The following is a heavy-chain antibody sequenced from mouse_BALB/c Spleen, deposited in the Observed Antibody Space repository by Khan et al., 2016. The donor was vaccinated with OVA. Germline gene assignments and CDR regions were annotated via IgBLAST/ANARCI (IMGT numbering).Heavy chain of an antibody. D-gene: IGHD1-1*01. V-gene: IGHV3-2*02. CDR3: ARGNYYGYYFAY. J-gene: IGHJ2*01. CDR2: ISYSGVT. Sequence: EVKLEESGPGLVKPSQSLSLTCTVTGYSITSGYAWNWIRQFPGNKLEWMGYISYSGVTSYTPSLKSRISITRDTSKNQFFLQLNSVTTEDTATYYCARGNYYGYYFAYWGQGTTLTVSS. CDR1: GYSITSGYA.